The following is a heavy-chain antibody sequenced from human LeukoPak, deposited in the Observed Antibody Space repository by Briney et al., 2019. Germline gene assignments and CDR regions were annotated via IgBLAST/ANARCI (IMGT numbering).Heavy chain of an antibody. CDR3: ATSPTGYSPGY. D-gene: IGHD4-23*01. CDR2: IIPILGTA. CDR1: GGTFSTFA. V-gene: IGHV1-69*01. Sequence: SVKVSCKASGGTFSTFALSLVRQAPGQGPDWMGGIIPILGTANYAQNFQGRVTITADESTSTAYMELSSLTSEDTAVYYCATSPTGYSPGYWGQGTLVTVSS. J-gene: IGHJ4*02.